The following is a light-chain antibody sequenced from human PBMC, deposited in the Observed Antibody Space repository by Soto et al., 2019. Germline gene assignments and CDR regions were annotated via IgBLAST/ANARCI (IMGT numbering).Light chain of an antibody. CDR3: QSYDRSLRSSV. CDR2: GYK. CDR1: SSNVGAGYD. V-gene: IGLV1-40*02. J-gene: IGLJ3*02. Sequence: QSVLTQPPSVSGAPGQRITISCTGTSSNVGAGYDVHWYQHLPGRAPRLLVYGYKNRASGIPDRFSGSRSGTSASLSIIGLRAEDEADYHCQSYDRSLRSSVFGGGTKLTVL.